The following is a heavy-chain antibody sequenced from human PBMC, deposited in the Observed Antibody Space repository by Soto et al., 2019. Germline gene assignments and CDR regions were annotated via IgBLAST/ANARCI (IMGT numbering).Heavy chain of an antibody. CDR3: AKAVNWNEFDP. Sequence: GGSLRLSCAASGFTFSSYGMHWVRQAPGKGLEWVAVISYDGSNKYYADSVKGRFTISRDNSKNTLYLQMNSLRAEDTAVYYCAKAVNWNEFDPWGKGALVTVSS. V-gene: IGHV3-30*18. CDR1: GFTFSSYG. J-gene: IGHJ5*02. CDR2: ISYDGSNK. D-gene: IGHD1-1*01.